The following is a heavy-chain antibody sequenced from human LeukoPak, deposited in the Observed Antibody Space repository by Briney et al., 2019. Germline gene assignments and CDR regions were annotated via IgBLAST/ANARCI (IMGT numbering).Heavy chain of an antibody. CDR2: INGNDGST. Sequence: ASVKVFCKASGYTFDNFYIHWVRQAPGQGPEWMGWINGNDGSTKYAQKFQGRVTMTRVTAISTVYMDLSGLRPDDTAIYYCARDEGSTYNQLDYWGQGTLVTVSS. D-gene: IGHD1-14*01. CDR1: GYTFDNFY. V-gene: IGHV1-2*02. J-gene: IGHJ4*02. CDR3: ARDEGSTYNQLDY.